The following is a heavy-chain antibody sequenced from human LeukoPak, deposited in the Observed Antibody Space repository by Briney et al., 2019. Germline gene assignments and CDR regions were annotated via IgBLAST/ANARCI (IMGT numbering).Heavy chain of an antibody. J-gene: IGHJ3*02. CDR3: ARDSPSLRSGIGAFDI. CDR2: IYYSGST. CDR1: GGSISSYY. Sequence: RPSETLSLTCTVSGGSISSYYWSWIRQPPGKGLEWIGYIYYSGSTNYNPSLKSRVTISVDTSKNQFSLKLSSVTAADTAVYYCARDSPSLRSGIGAFDIWGQGTMVTVSS. V-gene: IGHV4-59*01. D-gene: IGHD1-1*01.